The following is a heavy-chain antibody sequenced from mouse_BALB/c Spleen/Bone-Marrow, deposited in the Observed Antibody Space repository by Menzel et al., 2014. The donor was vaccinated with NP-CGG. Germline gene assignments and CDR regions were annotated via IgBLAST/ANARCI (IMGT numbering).Heavy chain of an antibody. CDR2: INPDSSTI. V-gene: IGHV4-1*02. Sequence: EVMLVESGGGLVQPGGSLKLSCAASGFDFSGYWMSWVRQAPGKGLEWIGEINPDSSTINYTPSLRDKFIISRDSAENTLYLQMSKVRSEDTVLYYCARRGGNYLWYAMDYWGQGTSVTVSS. CDR1: GFDFSGYW. CDR3: ARRGGNYLWYAMDY. D-gene: IGHD2-1*01. J-gene: IGHJ4*01.